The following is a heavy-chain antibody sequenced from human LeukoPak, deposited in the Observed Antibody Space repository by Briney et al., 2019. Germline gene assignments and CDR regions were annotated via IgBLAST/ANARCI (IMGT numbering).Heavy chain of an antibody. J-gene: IGHJ4*02. Sequence: PSETLSLTCTVSGGSISSSSYYWGWIRQPPGKGLEWIGSIYYSGSTNYNPSLKSRVTISVDTSKNQFSLKLSSVTAADTAVYYCARVGRFVPAAIDYFDYWGQGTLVTVSS. V-gene: IGHV4-39*07. CDR2: IYYSGST. CDR1: GGSISSSSYY. D-gene: IGHD2-2*01. CDR3: ARVGRFVPAAIDYFDY.